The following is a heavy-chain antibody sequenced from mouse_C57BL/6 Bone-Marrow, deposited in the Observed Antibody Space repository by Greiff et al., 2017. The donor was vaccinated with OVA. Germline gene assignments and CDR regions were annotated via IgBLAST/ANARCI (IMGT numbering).Heavy chain of an antibody. CDR3: ARPTTVVNYYFDY. D-gene: IGHD1-1*01. CDR2: INPSTGGT. Sequence: VQLQQSGPELVKPGASVKISCKASGYSFTGYYMNWVKQSPEKSLEWIGEINPSTGGTTYNQKFKAKATLTVDKSSSTAYMQLKSLTSEDSAVYYCARPTTVVNYYFDYWGQGTTLTVSS. CDR1: GYSFTGYY. J-gene: IGHJ2*01. V-gene: IGHV1-42*01.